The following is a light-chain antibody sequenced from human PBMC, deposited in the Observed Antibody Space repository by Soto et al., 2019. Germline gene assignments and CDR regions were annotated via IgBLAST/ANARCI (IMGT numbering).Light chain of an antibody. CDR3: QQYGSSPLT. V-gene: IGKV3-20*01. J-gene: IGKJ5*01. CDR1: QSVSSNY. Sequence: EIVLTQSPATLSLSPGERATLXCRASQSVSSNYLAWYQQKPGQAPRLLIYGASNRATGIPDRLSGSGSGTDFTLTISRLEPEDFAVYYCQQYGSSPLTVGQGTRLEIK. CDR2: GAS.